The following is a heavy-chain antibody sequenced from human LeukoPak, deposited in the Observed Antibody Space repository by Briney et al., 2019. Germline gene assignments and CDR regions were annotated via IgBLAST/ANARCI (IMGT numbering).Heavy chain of an antibody. V-gene: IGHV3-30*02. CDR2: IWYDGSNT. CDR3: ARADIVVVPAAIPFDY. CDR1: GFTFTSYD. D-gene: IGHD2-2*02. J-gene: IGHJ4*02. Sequence: GGSLRLSCAASGFTFTSYDMHWVRQAPGKGLEWVALIWYDGSNTYYADSVRGRFTISRDNSKNTLYLQMNSLRAEDTAVYYCARADIVVVPAAIPFDYWGQGTLVTVSS.